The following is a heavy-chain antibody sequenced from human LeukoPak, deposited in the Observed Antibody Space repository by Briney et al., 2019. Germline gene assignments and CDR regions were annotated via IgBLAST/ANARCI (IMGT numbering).Heavy chain of an antibody. D-gene: IGHD5-12*01. J-gene: IGHJ5*02. V-gene: IGHV3-33*08. CDR1: GFPFSNYG. Sequence: GGSLRLSCAASGFPFSNYGIHWVRQAPGKGLVWVTVIWPDGSIKYYADSVKGRFTVSRDNSKNTLYLQMNSLRAEDTAVYYCARHNHAYDWDLWGRGTLVTVTS. CDR2: IWPDGSIK. CDR3: ARHNHAYDWDL.